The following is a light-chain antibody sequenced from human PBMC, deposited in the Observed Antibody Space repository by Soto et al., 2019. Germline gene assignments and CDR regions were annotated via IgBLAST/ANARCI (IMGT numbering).Light chain of an antibody. CDR2: AAS. J-gene: IGKJ4*01. CDR3: KQTYSTLLT. CDR1: QSISNY. Sequence: DIQVTQSPSSMCASVGYRVTITCRSSQSISNYLNWYQQKAGKAPKLLIYAASSLESGVPSRFSGGGSGPDFTLTISSLQAEDFATYYCKQTYSTLLTFGGGTKVDIK. V-gene: IGKV1-39*01.